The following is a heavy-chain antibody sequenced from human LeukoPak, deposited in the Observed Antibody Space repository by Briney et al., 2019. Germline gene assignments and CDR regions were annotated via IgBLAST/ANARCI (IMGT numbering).Heavy chain of an antibody. Sequence: TSETLSLTCTVSGGSISSSSYYWGWIRQPPGKGLEWIGYIYYSGSTNYNPSLKSRVTISVDTSKNQFSLKLSSVTAADTAVYYCARHYGYYYYYYMDVWGKGTTVTVSS. CDR3: ARHYGYYYYYYMDV. CDR2: IYYSGST. V-gene: IGHV4-61*05. CDR1: GGSISSSSYY. D-gene: IGHD4-17*01. J-gene: IGHJ6*03.